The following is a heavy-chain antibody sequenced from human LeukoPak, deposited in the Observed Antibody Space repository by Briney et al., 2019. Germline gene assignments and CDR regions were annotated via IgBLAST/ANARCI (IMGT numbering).Heavy chain of an antibody. CDR3: AKSPISSWYWFDP. D-gene: IGHD6-13*01. CDR1: GFTFSSYA. J-gene: IGHJ5*02. CDR2: ISGSGGST. V-gene: IGHV3-23*01. Sequence: GRSLRLSCAASGFTFSSYAMHWVRQAPGKGLEWVSAISGSGGSTYYADSVKGRFTISRDNSKNTLYLQMNSLRAEDTAVYYCAKSPISSWYWFDPWGQGTLVTVSS.